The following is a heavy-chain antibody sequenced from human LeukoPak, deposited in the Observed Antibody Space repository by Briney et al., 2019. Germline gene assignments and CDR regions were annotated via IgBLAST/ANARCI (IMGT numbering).Heavy chain of an antibody. V-gene: IGHV3-7*01. CDR2: MKEDRGEI. CDR1: GFTFSNYW. Sequence: PGGSLRLSCAGSGFTFSNYWMAWVRQAQGKGLEWVANMKEDRGEINYVHSGKSLLTISRDNAKNSLDLKMNSLKVDDNAFYYCVRDRGYSTFDYWGQGTLVIVSS. D-gene: IGHD4-23*01. CDR3: VRDRGYSTFDY. J-gene: IGHJ4*02.